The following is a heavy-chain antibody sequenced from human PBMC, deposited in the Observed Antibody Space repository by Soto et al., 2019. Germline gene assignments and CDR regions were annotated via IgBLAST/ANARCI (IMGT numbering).Heavy chain of an antibody. CDR3: ARVHMYSSGFNYYYYYMDV. CDR2: IIPIFGIA. J-gene: IGHJ6*03. V-gene: IGHV1-69*17. CDR1: GGTFSSYA. D-gene: IGHD6-19*01. Sequence: KISCKASGGTFSSYAISWVRQAPGQGLEWMGGIIPIFGIANYAQKFQGRVTITADKSTSTAYMELSSLRSEDTAVYYCARVHMYSSGFNYYYYYMDVWGKGTTVTVSS.